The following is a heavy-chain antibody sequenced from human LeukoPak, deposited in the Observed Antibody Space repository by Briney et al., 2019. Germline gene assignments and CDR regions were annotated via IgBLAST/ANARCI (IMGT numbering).Heavy chain of an antibody. V-gene: IGHV3-33*01. CDR2: IWYDGSNK. D-gene: IGHD5-12*01. CDR3: ARDRGSNWFDP. CDR1: GFAFSSYG. J-gene: IGHJ5*02. Sequence: GRSLRLSCAASGFAFSSYGMHWVRRAPGKGLEWVAVIWYDGSNKYYADSVKGRFTISRDNSKNTLYLQMNSLRAEDTAVYYCARDRGSNWFDPWGQGTLVTVSS.